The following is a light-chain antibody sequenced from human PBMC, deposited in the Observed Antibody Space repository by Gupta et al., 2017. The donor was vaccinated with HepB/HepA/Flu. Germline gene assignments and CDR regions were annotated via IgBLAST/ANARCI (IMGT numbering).Light chain of an antibody. CDR2: DAT. J-gene: IGKJ2*04. Sequence: EVVLTQSPPTLSLSPGERATLSCRASEGVGIYVACYQQKPDQPPRLLIYDATKTATGIPARFSGSASGTYITLTISVQAPEDFAIYYCQQRVNWVCSFGQGTKVEIK. CDR3: QQRVNWVCS. V-gene: IGKV3-11*01. CDR1: EGVGIY.